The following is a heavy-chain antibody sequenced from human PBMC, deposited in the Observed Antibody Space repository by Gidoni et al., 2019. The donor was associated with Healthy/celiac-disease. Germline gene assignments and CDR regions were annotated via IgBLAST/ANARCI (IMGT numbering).Heavy chain of an antibody. J-gene: IGHJ6*02. CDR3: AKDWGAYGDYYYYYYGMDV. CDR1: GFTFDDYA. D-gene: IGHD4-17*01. Sequence: EVQLVESGGGLVQPGRSLRLSCAASGFTFDDYAMHWVRQAPGKGLEWVSGISWNSGSIGYADSVKGRFTISRDNAKNSLYLQMNSLRAEDTALYYCAKDWGAYGDYYYYYYGMDVWGQGTTVTVSS. V-gene: IGHV3-9*01. CDR2: ISWNSGSI.